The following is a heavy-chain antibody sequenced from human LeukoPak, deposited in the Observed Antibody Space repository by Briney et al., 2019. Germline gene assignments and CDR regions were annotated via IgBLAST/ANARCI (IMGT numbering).Heavy chain of an antibody. CDR2: INPNSGGT. CDR1: GYTFTGYY. V-gene: IGHV1-2*02. D-gene: IGHD2-2*01. Sequence: AASVKVSCKASGYTFTGYYMHWVRHAPGQGLEWMGWINPNSGGTHYAQKFQGRVTMTRDTSISTAYMELSRLRSDDTAVYYCARGRRIVVVPAATTTKFDYWGQGTLVTVSS. J-gene: IGHJ4*02. CDR3: ARGRRIVVVPAATTTKFDY.